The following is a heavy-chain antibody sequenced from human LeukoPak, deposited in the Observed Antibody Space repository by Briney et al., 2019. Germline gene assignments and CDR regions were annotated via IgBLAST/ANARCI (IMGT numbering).Heavy chain of an antibody. V-gene: IGHV3-23*01. CDR1: GFTFSGYA. CDR2: ISGSGGST. Sequence: GGSLRLSCAASGFTFSGYAMSWVRQAPGKGLEWVSAISGSGGSTYYADSVKGRSTISRENSKHTLYLQMNSLRAEDTAVYYCANALGGFGELLYYGMDVWGQGTTVTVSS. D-gene: IGHD3-10*01. CDR3: ANALGGFGELLYYGMDV. J-gene: IGHJ6*02.